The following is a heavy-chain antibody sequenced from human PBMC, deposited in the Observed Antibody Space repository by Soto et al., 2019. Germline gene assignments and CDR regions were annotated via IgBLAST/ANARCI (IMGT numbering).Heavy chain of an antibody. V-gene: IGHV4-31*03. CDR1: GGSINSGDYC. J-gene: IGHJ4*02. D-gene: IGHD6-13*01. CDR2: IYYSGGT. Sequence: SETLSLTCSVSGGSINSGDYCWTWIRQHPGKGLEWIGYIYYSGGTYYNPSLKSRLSISVDTSKNLFSLKLRSVTAADTAVYYCARAESTAAVDSWGQGTLVTVSS. CDR3: ARAESTAAVDS.